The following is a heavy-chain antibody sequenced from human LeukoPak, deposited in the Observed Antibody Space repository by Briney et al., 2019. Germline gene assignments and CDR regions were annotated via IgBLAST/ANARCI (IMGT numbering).Heavy chain of an antibody. V-gene: IGHV3-30*04. CDR1: GFTFSSYA. D-gene: IGHD1-1*01. CDR3: ARSPVERGFDY. Sequence: GRSLRLSCAASGFTFSSYAMHWVRQAPGKGLEWVAVISYDGSNKYYADSVKGRLTISRDNSKNTLYLQMNSLRAEDTAVYYCARSPVERGFDYWGQGTLVTVSS. J-gene: IGHJ4*02. CDR2: ISYDGSNK.